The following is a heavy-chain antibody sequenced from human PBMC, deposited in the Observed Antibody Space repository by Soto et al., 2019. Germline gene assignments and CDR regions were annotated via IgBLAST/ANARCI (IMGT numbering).Heavy chain of an antibody. D-gene: IGHD3-3*02. Sequence: GGSLRLSCAASGFSVTDTYMNWVRHAPGKGLEWVSVISSCANTYYADSVKGRFTISRDNSKNTVYLHMKSLGPEDTAVYYCAGDLNSVSCHGTKPSIQGKRGFGLDVWGRGIAVTVS. J-gene: IGHJ6*02. CDR3: AGDLNSVSCHGTKPSIQGKRGFGLDV. V-gene: IGHV3-66*03. CDR1: GFSVTDTY. CDR2: ISSCANT.